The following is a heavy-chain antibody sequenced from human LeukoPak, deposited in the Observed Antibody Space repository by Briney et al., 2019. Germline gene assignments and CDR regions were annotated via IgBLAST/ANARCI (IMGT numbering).Heavy chain of an antibody. CDR1: GFTFSSYA. CDR3: AKDRGVRTYFDY. D-gene: IGHD3-10*01. V-gene: IGHV3-23*01. J-gene: IGHJ4*02. Sequence: PGGSLRLPCAASGFTFSSYAMSWVRQAPGKGLEWVSAISGSGGSTYYADSVKGRFTISRDNSKNTLYLQMNSLRAEDTAVYYCAKDRGVRTYFDYWGQGTLVTVSS. CDR2: ISGSGGST.